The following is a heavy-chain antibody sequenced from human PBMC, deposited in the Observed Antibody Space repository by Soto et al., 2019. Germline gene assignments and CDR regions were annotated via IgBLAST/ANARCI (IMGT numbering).Heavy chain of an antibody. CDR3: AKAGLGKDYYYYGMDV. V-gene: IGHV3-30*18. CDR1: GFTFSSYG. Sequence: GGSLRLSCAASGFTFSSYGMHWVRQAPGKGLEWVAVISYDGSNKYYADSVKGRFTISRDNSKNTLYLQMNSLRAEDTAVYYCAKAGLGKDYYYYGMDVWGQGTTVTVYS. D-gene: IGHD7-27*01. CDR2: ISYDGSNK. J-gene: IGHJ6*02.